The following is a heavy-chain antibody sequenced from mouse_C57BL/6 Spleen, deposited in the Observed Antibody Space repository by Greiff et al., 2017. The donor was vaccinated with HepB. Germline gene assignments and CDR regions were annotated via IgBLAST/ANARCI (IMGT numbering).Heavy chain of an antibody. V-gene: IGHV1-22*01. CDR1: GYTFTDYN. J-gene: IGHJ3*01. CDR3: ARLYGYDGGFAY. Sequence: LVKPGASVKMSCKASGYTFTDYNMHWVKQSHGKSLEWIGYINPNNGGTSYNQKFKGKATLTVNKSSSTAYMELRSLTSEDSAVYYCARLYGYDGGFAYWGQGTLVTVSA. D-gene: IGHD2-2*01. CDR2: INPNNGGT.